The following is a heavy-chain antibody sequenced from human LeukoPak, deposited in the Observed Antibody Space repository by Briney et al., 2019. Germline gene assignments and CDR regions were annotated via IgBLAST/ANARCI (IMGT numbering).Heavy chain of an antibody. D-gene: IGHD3-3*01. Sequence: ASVKVSCKASGYTFTGYYRHWVRQAPGQGLEWMGWINPNSGGTNYAQKFQGRVTMTRDTSISTAYMELSRLRSDDTAVYYCARGRGFGVGQKVDFDYWGQGTLVTVSS. CDR1: GYTFTGYY. CDR2: INPNSGGT. J-gene: IGHJ4*02. V-gene: IGHV1-2*02. CDR3: ARGRGFGVGQKVDFDY.